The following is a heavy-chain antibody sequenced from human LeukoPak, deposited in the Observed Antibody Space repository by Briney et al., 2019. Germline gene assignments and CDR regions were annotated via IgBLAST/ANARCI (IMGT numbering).Heavy chain of an antibody. CDR3: ARESRSSDFDY. V-gene: IGHV1-46*01. J-gene: IGHJ4*02. Sequence: ASVKVSCKASGYTFTSYYMHWVRQAPGQGLEWMGIINPSGGSTSNAQKFQGRVTMTRDTSTSTVYTELSSLRSEDTAVYYCARESRSSDFDYWGQGTLVTVSS. D-gene: IGHD6-6*01. CDR1: GYTFTSYY. CDR2: INPSGGST.